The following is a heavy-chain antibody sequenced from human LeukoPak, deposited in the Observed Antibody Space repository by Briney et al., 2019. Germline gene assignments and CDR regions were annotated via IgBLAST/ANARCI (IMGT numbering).Heavy chain of an antibody. CDR2: ISSSGSVI. CDR1: GFTFSSHE. J-gene: IGHJ3*02. V-gene: IGHV3-48*03. Sequence: GGSLRLSCAASGFTFSSHEMNWVRQTPGRGLEWVSYISSSGSVIYYADSVKGRFTISRDNAKNSLYLQMNSLRAEDTAVYYCAILTTVTTHGAFDIWGQGTMVTVSS. D-gene: IGHD4-17*01. CDR3: AILTTVTTHGAFDI.